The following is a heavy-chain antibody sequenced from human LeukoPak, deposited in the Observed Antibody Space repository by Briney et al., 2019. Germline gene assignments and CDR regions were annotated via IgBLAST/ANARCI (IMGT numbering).Heavy chain of an antibody. CDR3: ARYSSGYYPRYYYYMDV. V-gene: IGHV3-48*04. CDR2: ISSSSSTI. J-gene: IGHJ6*03. Sequence: PGGSLRLSCAASGFTFSSYSMNWVRQAPGKGLEWVSYISSSSSTIYYADSVKGRFTISRDNAKNSLYLQMNSLRAEDTAVYYCARYSSGYYPRYYYYMDVWGKGTTVTVSS. D-gene: IGHD3-22*01. CDR1: GFTFSSYS.